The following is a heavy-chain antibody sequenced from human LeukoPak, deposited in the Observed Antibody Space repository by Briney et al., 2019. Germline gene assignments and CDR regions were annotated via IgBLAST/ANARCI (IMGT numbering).Heavy chain of an antibody. Sequence: GGSLRLSCVGSGFTFSSDWMSRVRQAPGKGLEWVANIKQDGSEVDYVDSVKGRFTISRDNAKNSLFLQMNTLRDEDTAVYYCARDFIWGQGTLVTVSS. CDR1: GFTFSSDW. J-gene: IGHJ4*02. V-gene: IGHV3-7*05. CDR3: ARDFI. CDR2: IKQDGSEV. D-gene: IGHD3-10*01.